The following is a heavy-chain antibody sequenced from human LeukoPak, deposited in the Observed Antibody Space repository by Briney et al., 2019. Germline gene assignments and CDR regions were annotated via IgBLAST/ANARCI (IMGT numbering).Heavy chain of an antibody. V-gene: IGHV4-4*07. J-gene: IGHJ3*02. CDR3: AREITIFGVVIRHAFDI. CDR1: GGSISSYY. D-gene: IGHD3-3*01. Sequence: PSETLSLTCTVSGGSISSYYWSWIRQPAGKGLEWIGRIYTSGSTNYNPSLKSRVTISVDKSKNQFSLKLSSVTAADTAVYYCAREITIFGVVIRHAFDIWGQGTMVTVSS. CDR2: IYTSGST.